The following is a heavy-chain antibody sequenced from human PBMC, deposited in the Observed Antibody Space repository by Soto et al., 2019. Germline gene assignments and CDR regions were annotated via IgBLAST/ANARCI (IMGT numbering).Heavy chain of an antibody. Sequence: SETLSLTCAVSGGSISSSNWWSWVRQPPGKGLEWIGEIYHSGSTNYNPSLKSRVTISVDKSKNQFSLKLSSVTAADTAVYYCARDLAVAGTAFDYWGQGTLVTVSS. CDR3: ARDLAVAGTAFDY. V-gene: IGHV4-4*02. CDR2: IYHSGST. CDR1: GGSISSSNW. D-gene: IGHD6-19*01. J-gene: IGHJ4*02.